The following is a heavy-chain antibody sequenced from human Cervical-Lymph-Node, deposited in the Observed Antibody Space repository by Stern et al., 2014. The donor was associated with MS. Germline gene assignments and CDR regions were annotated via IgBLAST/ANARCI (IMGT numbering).Heavy chain of an antibody. Sequence: EQLVQSGPEVKNPGSSVRVSCKASGGTLNTSAINWVRQAPGQGLEWMGGIFPLFGATNYAQKFQGRLTITADESTTTAYMELNSLMSEDTAMYYCARVRCPNGVCYPRLDYWGQGVLVTVSS. V-gene: IGHV1-69*01. J-gene: IGHJ4*02. CDR2: IFPLFGAT. D-gene: IGHD2-8*01. CDR1: GGTLNTSA. CDR3: ARVRCPNGVCYPRLDY.